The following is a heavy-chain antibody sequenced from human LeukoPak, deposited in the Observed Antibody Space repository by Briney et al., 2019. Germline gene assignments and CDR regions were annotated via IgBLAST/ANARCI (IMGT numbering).Heavy chain of an antibody. D-gene: IGHD3-10*01. CDR1: GYTLTELS. V-gene: IGHV1-24*01. CDR2: FDPEDGET. Sequence: ASVKVSCKVSGYTLTELSMHWVRQAPGKGLEWMGGFDPEDGETIYAQKFQGRVTMTEDTSTDTAYMELSSLRSEGTAVYYCATEGFGNLTHYYGMDVWGQGTTVTVSS. CDR3: ATEGFGNLTHYYGMDV. J-gene: IGHJ6*02.